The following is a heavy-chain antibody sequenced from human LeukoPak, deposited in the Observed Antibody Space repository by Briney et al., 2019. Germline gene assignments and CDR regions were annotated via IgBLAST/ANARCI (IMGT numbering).Heavy chain of an antibody. CDR2: IWYDGSNK. Sequence: TGGSLRLSCAASGFTFSSYGMHWVRQAPGKGLEWAAVIWYDGSNKYYADSVKGRFTISRDNSKNTLYLQMNSLRAEDTAVYYCAREEISVTTVTTFHYYGMDVWGLGTTVTVSS. CDR1: GFTFSSYG. D-gene: IGHD4-17*01. J-gene: IGHJ6*02. V-gene: IGHV3-33*01. CDR3: AREEISVTTVTTFHYYGMDV.